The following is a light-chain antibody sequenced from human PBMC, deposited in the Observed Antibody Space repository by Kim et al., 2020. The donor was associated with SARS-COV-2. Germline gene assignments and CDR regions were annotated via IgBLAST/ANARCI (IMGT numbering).Light chain of an antibody. Sequence: KTVTISGTRSSGSIASNYVQWYQQRPGSAPTTVIYEDNQSPSGVPDRFSVSIDSSSNSASLTISGLKTEDEADYYCQSYDSSKWVFGGGTQLTVL. J-gene: IGLJ3*02. V-gene: IGLV6-57*03. CDR2: EDN. CDR3: QSYDSSKWV. CDR1: SGSIASNY.